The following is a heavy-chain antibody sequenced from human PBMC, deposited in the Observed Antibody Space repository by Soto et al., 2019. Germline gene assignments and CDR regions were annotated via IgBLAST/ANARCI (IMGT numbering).Heavy chain of an antibody. D-gene: IGHD2-15*01. Sequence: EVQLLESGGGLVQPGGSLRLSCATSGFTFGDYTISWVRQAPGKGLEWVSGISGSGGSTYYADSVKGHLAISKDHSKXTXXLQMKRLRVQETAVYYCLGFSRGGSCSGLASFDVWGQGTTVTVSS. CDR3: LGFSRGGSCSGLASFDV. CDR2: ISGSGGST. V-gene: IGHV3-23*01. CDR1: GFTFGDYT. J-gene: IGHJ3*01.